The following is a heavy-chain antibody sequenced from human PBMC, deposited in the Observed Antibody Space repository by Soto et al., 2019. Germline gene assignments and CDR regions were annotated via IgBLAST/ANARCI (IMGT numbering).Heavy chain of an antibody. Sequence: SVKVSCKASGGTVSSYAISCVRQAPGQGLEWMGGIIPIFGTANYAQKFQGRVTITADESTSTAYMELSSLRSEDTAVYYCARESVVAATGPFDYWGQGTLVTVSS. CDR3: ARESVVAATGPFDY. D-gene: IGHD2-15*01. CDR2: IIPIFGTA. J-gene: IGHJ4*02. CDR1: GGTVSSYA. V-gene: IGHV1-69*13.